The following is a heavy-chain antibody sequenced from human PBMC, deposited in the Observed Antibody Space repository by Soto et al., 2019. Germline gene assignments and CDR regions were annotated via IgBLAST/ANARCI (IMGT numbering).Heavy chain of an antibody. CDR2: IIPILGIA. CDR3: AILSITIFGVVLDH. D-gene: IGHD3-3*01. V-gene: IGHV1-69*02. J-gene: IGHJ4*02. Sequence: ASVKVSCKAAGGTFSSYTISWVRQAPGQGLEWMGRIIPILGIANYAQKFQGRVTITADKSTSTAYMELSSLRSEDTAVYYCAILSITIFGVVLDHWGQGTLVTLSS. CDR1: GGTFSSYT.